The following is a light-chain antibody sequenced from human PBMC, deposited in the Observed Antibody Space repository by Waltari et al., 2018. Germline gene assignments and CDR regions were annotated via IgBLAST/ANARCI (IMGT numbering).Light chain of an antibody. Sequence: DVQMTPSPSTLSASVGDRVTITCRARQSVSVWLAWYQQKPGKAPNLLIYAASSLESGVPSRFSGSGSGTEFTLTISGLQPDDFATYYCQQYNSYSTFGQGTKVEIK. CDR2: AAS. CDR3: QQYNSYST. J-gene: IGKJ1*01. V-gene: IGKV1-5*03. CDR1: QSVSVW.